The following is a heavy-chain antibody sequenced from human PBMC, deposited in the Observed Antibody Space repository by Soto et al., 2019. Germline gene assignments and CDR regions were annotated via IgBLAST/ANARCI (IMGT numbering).Heavy chain of an antibody. J-gene: IGHJ4*02. CDR3: ARATVTTSNYFDS. CDR2: IYYSGST. D-gene: IGHD4-17*01. Sequence: PSETLSLTCTVSGGSISSYYWSWIRQPPGKGLEWIGYIYYSGSTNYNPSLKSRVTISVDTSKNQFSLKLSSVTAADTAVYYCARATVTTSNYFDSWGQGTLVTVSS. V-gene: IGHV4-59*01. CDR1: GGSISSYY.